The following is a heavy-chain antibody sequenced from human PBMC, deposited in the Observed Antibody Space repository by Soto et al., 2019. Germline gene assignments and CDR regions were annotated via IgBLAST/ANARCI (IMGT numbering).Heavy chain of an antibody. V-gene: IGHV4-31*03. CDR2: IYYSGST. D-gene: IGHD3-3*01. J-gene: IGHJ5*02. CDR3: ARWWSGSRQGFDP. Sequence: QVQLQESGPGLVKPSQTLSLTCTVSGGSISSGDYYWSWIRQHPGKGLEWIGYIYYSGSTYYNPSLKGRVTISVDTSKNRFSRKLSSVTAADTAVYYCARWWSGSRQGFDPWGQGTLVTVSS. CDR1: GGSISSGDYY.